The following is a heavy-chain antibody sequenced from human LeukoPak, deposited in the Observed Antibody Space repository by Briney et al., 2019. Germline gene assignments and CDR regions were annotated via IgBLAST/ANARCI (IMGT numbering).Heavy chain of an antibody. CDR3: ARTDLDYSGGSCPDY. D-gene: IGHD2-15*01. Sequence: GGSLRLSCAASGFTFSIYSTNWVRQAPGKGLEWVSSISSSSSYVYYADSVKGRFTISRDNAKNSLYLQMNSLRAEDTAVYYCARTDLDYSGGSCPDYWGQGTLVTVSS. J-gene: IGHJ4*02. V-gene: IGHV3-21*01. CDR1: GFTFSIYS. CDR2: ISSSSSYV.